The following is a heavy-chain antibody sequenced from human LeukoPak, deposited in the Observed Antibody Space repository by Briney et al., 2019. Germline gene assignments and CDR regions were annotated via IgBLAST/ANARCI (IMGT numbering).Heavy chain of an antibody. Sequence: ADTLSLTCDVSGGSVTSTNWWTWVRQPPGKGLEWIGMVQLEGRTNYNPSLKSRLIMSVDLPENHISLKLTSVTAADTAVYYCAREGGFCRPLDYSGQGTLVSAST. CDR3: AREGGFCRPLDY. V-gene: IGHV4-4*02. J-gene: IGHJ4*02. CDR1: GGSVTSTNW. CDR2: VQLEGRT. D-gene: IGHD3-3*01.